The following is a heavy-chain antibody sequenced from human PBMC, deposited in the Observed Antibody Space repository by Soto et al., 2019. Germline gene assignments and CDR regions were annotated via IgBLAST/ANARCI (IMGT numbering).Heavy chain of an antibody. CDR3: ARDGRVDQVNGMDV. J-gene: IGHJ6*02. V-gene: IGHV3-30-3*01. CDR2: ISYDGSNK. CDR1: GFTFSSYS. D-gene: IGHD2-15*01. Sequence: PGGSLRLSCAASGFTFSSYSTHWVRQAPGKGLEWVAVISYDGSNKYYADSVKGRFTISRDNSKNTLYLQMNSLRAEDTAVYYCARDGRVDQVNGMDVWGQGTTVTVSS.